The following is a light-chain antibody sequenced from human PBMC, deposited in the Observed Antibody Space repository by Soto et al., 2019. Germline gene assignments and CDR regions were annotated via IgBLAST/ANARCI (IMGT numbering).Light chain of an antibody. CDR3: TSWTTSTTMI. Sequence: SALTQPASVSGSPGQSITISCTGTSSDIGAYNFVSWYQQHPGKAPKLMLYDVNIRPSGVSNRFSGSKSGNTASLTISGLQAEDGADYYCTSWTTSTTMIFGGGTKLTV. CDR1: SSDIGAYNF. V-gene: IGLV2-14*03. J-gene: IGLJ2*01. CDR2: DVN.